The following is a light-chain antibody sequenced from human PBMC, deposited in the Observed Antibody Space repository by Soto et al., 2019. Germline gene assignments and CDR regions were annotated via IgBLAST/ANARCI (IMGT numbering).Light chain of an antibody. CDR3: SSYTGSSTLYV. V-gene: IGLV2-14*01. CDR2: DVS. J-gene: IGLJ1*01. CDR1: SIEVGGYNY. Sequence: QSVLTQPASVSGSPGQSITISCTGTSIEVGGYNYVSWYQQHPGKAPKLMIYDVSNRPSGISNRFSGSKSGNTASLTISGLQAEDEADYYCSSYTGSSTLYVFGTGTKLTVL.